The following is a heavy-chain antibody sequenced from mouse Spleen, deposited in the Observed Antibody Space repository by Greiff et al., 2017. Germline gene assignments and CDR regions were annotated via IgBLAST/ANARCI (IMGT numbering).Heavy chain of an antibody. J-gene: IGHJ3*01. CDR3: TTGGNSPFAY. D-gene: IGHD2-1*01. Sequence: VQLQQSGAELVRPGASVKLSCTASGFNIKDDYMHWVKQRPEQGLEWIGWIDPENGDTEYASKFQGKATITADKASNTAYMQLSSLTSEDTAVDYCTTGGNSPFAYWGQGTLVTVSA. V-gene: IGHV14-4*01. CDR2: IDPENGDT. CDR1: GFNIKDDY.